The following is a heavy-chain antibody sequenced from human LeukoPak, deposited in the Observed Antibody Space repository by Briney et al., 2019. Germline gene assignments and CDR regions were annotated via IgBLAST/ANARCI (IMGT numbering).Heavy chain of an antibody. J-gene: IGHJ4*02. CDR1: GFTFSSYS. V-gene: IGHV3-21*01. CDR2: ISSSSSYI. CDR3: AREDTYYYGTGTYRLFDY. D-gene: IGHD3-10*01. Sequence: GGSLRLSCAASGFTFSSYSMNWVRQAPGKGLEWVSSISSSSSYIYYADSVKGRFTISRDNAKNSLFLQMNSLRAEDTAVYYCAREDTYYYGTGTYRLFDYWGQGTLVTVSS.